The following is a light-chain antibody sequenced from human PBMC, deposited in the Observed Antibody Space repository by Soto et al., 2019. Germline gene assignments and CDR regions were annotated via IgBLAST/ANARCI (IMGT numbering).Light chain of an antibody. CDR3: SSYAGSNKEV. CDR1: SSDVGDYNY. V-gene: IGLV2-8*01. J-gene: IGLJ2*01. Sequence: QSVLTLPPSASGSPGQSVTISSTGTSSDVGDYNYVSWFLQHPGKAPKLMIFEVTKRPSGVPDRFSGSKSGNTASLTVSGLQAEDEAYYYCSSYAGSNKEVFGGGTKLTVL. CDR2: EVT.